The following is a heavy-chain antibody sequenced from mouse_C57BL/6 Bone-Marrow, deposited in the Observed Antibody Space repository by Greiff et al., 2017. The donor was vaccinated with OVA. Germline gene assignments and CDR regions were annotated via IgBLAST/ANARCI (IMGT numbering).Heavy chain of an antibody. J-gene: IGHJ3*01. CDR1: GYTFTSYG. CDR3: ARGYGNYKGWFAY. V-gene: IGHV1-81*01. D-gene: IGHD2-10*02. Sequence: QVQLQQSGAELARPGASVKLSCKASGYTFTSYGISWVKQRTGQGLEWIGEIYPRSGNTYYNEKFKGKATLTADKSSSTAYMELRSLTSEDSAVFFCARGYGNYKGWFAYWGQGTLVTVSA. CDR2: IYPRSGNT.